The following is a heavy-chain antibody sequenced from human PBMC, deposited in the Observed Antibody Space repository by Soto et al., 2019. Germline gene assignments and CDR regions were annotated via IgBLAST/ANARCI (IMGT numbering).Heavy chain of an antibody. Sequence: VGSLRLSCEASGFAFSSYGMDLVRQAPEKGLEWIAHITSSGSTMYKTDSVKGRFTISRDNAKNSLYLQMNSLRAEDTAVYYCVKEKSIMYSGYDAFDLRGEGTTVTVS. CDR1: GFAFSSYG. CDR2: ITSSGSTM. CDR3: VKEKSIMYSGYDAFDL. V-gene: IGHV3-48*03. D-gene: IGHD5-12*01. J-gene: IGHJ3*01.